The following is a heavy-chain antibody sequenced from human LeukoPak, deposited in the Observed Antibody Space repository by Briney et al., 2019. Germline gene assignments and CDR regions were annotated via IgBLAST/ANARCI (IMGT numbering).Heavy chain of an antibody. V-gene: IGHV3-64D*06. CDR2: ISSIGGST. CDR3: AIMIAPASYSDY. D-gene: IGHD3-16*01. J-gene: IGHJ4*02. Sequence: GGSLRLSCSASGFTFSSYAMRWGRPTPGEGLEYVSAISSIGGSTYYAGSVKGRFTTSRDNSKNTLYLQMSSLRAEDTAVYYCAIMIAPASYSDYWGQGNLVTVSS. CDR1: GFTFSSYA.